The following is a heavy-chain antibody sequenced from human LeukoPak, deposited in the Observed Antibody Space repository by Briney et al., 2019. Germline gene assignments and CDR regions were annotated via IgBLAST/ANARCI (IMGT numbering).Heavy chain of an antibody. CDR1: GYTFTGYY. D-gene: IGHD6-25*01. V-gene: IGHV1-2*02. CDR3: ARGAASYYYYYYMDV. CDR2: INPNSGGT. J-gene: IGHJ6*03. Sequence: ASVKVSCKASGYTFTGYYMHWVRQAPGQGLAWMGWINPNSGGTNYAQKFLGRVTMTRDTSISTAYMELSRLRSDDSAVYYCARGAASYYYYYYMDVWGKGTTVTVSS.